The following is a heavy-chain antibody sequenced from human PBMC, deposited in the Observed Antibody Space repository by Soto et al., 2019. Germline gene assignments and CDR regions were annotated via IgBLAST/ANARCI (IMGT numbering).Heavy chain of an antibody. D-gene: IGHD6-13*01. CDR3: ARTGGTGSAAGTFGY. Sequence: PSETLSLTCAVYGGSFSGYYWSWIRQPPGKGLEWIGEINHSGSTNYNPSLKSRVTISVDTSKNQFSLKLSSVTAADTAVYYCARTGGTGSAAGTFGYWGQGTLVTVS. V-gene: IGHV4-34*01. CDR1: GGSFSGYY. CDR2: INHSGST. J-gene: IGHJ4*02.